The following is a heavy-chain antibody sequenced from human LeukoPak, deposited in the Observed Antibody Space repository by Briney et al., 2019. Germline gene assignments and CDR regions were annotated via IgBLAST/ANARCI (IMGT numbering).Heavy chain of an antibody. D-gene: IGHD5-12*01. J-gene: IGHJ4*02. Sequence: GGSLRLSCAASGFTFSSYAMSWVRQAPGKGLEWVSAVSGSAGSTYYAGSVKGRFTISRDNSKNTLYLQMNSLRAEDTAVYYCAKLGGSVNSGYGFDYWGQGTLVTVSS. CDR3: AKLGGSVNSGYGFDY. CDR2: VSGSAGST. CDR1: GFTFSSYA. V-gene: IGHV3-23*01.